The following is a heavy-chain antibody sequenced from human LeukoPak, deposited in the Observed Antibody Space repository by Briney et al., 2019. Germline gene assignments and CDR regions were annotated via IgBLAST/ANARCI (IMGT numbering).Heavy chain of an antibody. Sequence: ASVKASCKASGGTFSSYAISWVRQAPGQGLEWMGGIIPIFGTANYAQKFQGRVTITADESTSTAYMELSSLRSEDTAVYYCARLHYYDSSGYYSYFDYWGQGTLVTVSS. D-gene: IGHD3-22*01. CDR2: IIPIFGTA. J-gene: IGHJ4*02. CDR1: GGTFSSYA. CDR3: ARLHYYDSSGYYSYFDY. V-gene: IGHV1-69*13.